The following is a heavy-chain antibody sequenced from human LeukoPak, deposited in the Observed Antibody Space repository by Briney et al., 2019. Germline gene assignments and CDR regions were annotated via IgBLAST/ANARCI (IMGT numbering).Heavy chain of an antibody. V-gene: IGHV3-23*01. CDR1: GFTFGSYA. CDR3: AKKFGTGSYYFDY. D-gene: IGHD3-10*01. Sequence: PGWSLRLSCAASGFTFGSYAMSWVRQAPGKGLKWVSAITPSGSDAYYADSVKGRFTISRDNSKNTLYLQMSSLRAEDTAVYYCAKKFGTGSYYFDYWGQGALVTVSS. J-gene: IGHJ4*02. CDR2: ITPSGSDA.